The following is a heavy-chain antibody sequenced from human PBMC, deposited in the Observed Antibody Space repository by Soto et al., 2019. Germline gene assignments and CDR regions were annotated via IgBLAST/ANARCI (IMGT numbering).Heavy chain of an antibody. CDR3: ARGYCSSTSCYVNYYYYMDV. Sequence: PSETLSLTCAVSGGSIYTDDWWTWVRQTPGKGLEWIGEVYHFGGTNYNPSLGSRVTISVDRSKTQFSLKLSSVTAADTAVYYCARGYCSSTSCYVNYYYYMDVWGKGTTVTVSS. CDR1: GGSIYTDDW. V-gene: IGHV4-4*02. CDR2: VYHFGGT. D-gene: IGHD2-2*01. J-gene: IGHJ6*03.